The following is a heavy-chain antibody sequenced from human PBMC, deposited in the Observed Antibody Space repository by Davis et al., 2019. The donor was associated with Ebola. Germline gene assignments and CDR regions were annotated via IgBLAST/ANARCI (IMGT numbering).Heavy chain of an antibody. V-gene: IGHV4-39*01. CDR1: GASIRSNYY. J-gene: IGHJ4*02. Sequence: ETLSLTCSVSGASIRSNYYWAWIRQPPGTGLEWIGAIHYSCITYSNPSLKSRVTISVDSSEGQFSLRVSSVTAADTAVYYCGRHQEEDGSNPKPVDCWGQGTLVVVSS. CDR2: IHYSCIT. CDR3: GRHQEEDGSNPKPVDC.